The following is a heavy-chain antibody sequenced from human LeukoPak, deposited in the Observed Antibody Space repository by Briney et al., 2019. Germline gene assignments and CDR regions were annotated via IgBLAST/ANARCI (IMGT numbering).Heavy chain of an antibody. D-gene: IGHD7-27*01. V-gene: IGHV3-21*01. CDR3: ARELGAFDI. J-gene: IGHJ3*02. Sequence: GGSLRLSYAASGFTFSSYAMNWVRQAPGKGLEWVSSISSSSSYIYYADSLKGRFTISRDNAKNSLYLQMNSLRAEDTAVYYCARELGAFDIWGQGTMVTVSS. CDR1: GFTFSSYA. CDR2: ISSSSSYI.